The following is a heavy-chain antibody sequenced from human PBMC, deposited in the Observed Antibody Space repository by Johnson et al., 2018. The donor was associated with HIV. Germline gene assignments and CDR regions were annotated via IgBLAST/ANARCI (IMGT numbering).Heavy chain of an antibody. D-gene: IGHD7-27*01. CDR2: IPYDGSDK. CDR1: GFSFSSYG. V-gene: IGHV3-30*02. CDR3: AKSPLGRLREGAFDI. Sequence: QVQLVESGGGLVQPVGSLRLSCATSGFSFSSYGMYWVRQAPGKGLEWVSFIPYDGSDKYYTDSVKGRFTISRDNSKNTLYLQMNSLRAEDTAVYYCAKSPLGRLREGAFDIWGQGTMVTVSS. J-gene: IGHJ3*02.